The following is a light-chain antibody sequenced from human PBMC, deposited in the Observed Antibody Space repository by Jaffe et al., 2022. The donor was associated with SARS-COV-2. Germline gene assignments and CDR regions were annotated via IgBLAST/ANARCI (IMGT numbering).Light chain of an antibody. CDR2: WAS. Sequence: DIVMTQSPDSLSVSLGERATINCKSSQSLLYKSNNENYLAWYQQKPGQPPKLLIFWASARESGVPDRFSGSGSGTDFTLTISSLQAEDVAVYYCQQYFNTPLTFGGGTKVEIK. V-gene: IGKV4-1*01. CDR3: QQYFNTPLT. CDR1: QSLLYKSNNENY. J-gene: IGKJ4*01.